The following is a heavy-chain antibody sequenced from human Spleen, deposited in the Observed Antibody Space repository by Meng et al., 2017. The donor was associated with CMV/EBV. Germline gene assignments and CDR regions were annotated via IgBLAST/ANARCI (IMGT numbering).Heavy chain of an antibody. CDR1: GYTLTSYY. CDR3: ARVASYGPGGFGY. D-gene: IGHD5-18*01. V-gene: IGHV1-46*01. Sequence: QVQVVQAGAGGQNPGASVNVSGKASGYTLTSYYMPWVRQAPGQGLEWMGIINPSGGSTSYAQKFQGRVTMTRDTSTSTVYMELSSLRSEDTAVYYCARVASYGPGGFGYWGQGTLVTVSS. CDR2: INPSGGST. J-gene: IGHJ4*02.